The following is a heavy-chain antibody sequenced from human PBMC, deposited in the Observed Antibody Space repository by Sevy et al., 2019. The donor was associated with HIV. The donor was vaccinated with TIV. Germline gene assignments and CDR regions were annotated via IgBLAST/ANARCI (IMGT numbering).Heavy chain of an antibody. CDR3: ARLTDHAENYFDY. CDR2: IYYSGST. V-gene: IGHV4-39*01. D-gene: IGHD2-8*01. CDR1: GGSISSSSYY. Sequence: SETLSLTCTVSGGSISSSSYYWGWIRQPPGKGLEWIGSIYYSGSTYYNPSLKSRVTISVDTSKNQFSLKLSSVTAADTAVYYCARLTDHAENYFDYWGQGTLVTVSS. J-gene: IGHJ4*02.